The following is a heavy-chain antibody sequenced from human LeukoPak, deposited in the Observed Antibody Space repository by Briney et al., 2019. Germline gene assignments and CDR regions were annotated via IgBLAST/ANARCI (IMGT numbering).Heavy chain of an antibody. CDR2: IWYDGSNK. CDR1: GFTFSSYG. D-gene: IGHD3-10*01. Sequence: GGSLRLSCAASGFTFSSYGMHWVRQAPGKGLEWVAVIWYDGSNKYYADSVKGRFTISRDNSKNTLYLQMNSLRAEDTAVYYCARTLHIVDYGSGSLDYWGQGTLVTVSS. CDR3: ARTLHIVDYGSGSLDY. J-gene: IGHJ4*02. V-gene: IGHV3-33*01.